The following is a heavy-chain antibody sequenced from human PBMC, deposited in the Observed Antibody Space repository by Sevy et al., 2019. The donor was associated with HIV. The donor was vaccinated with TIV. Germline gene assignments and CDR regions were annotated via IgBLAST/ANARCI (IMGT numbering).Heavy chain of an antibody. V-gene: IGHV3-30*18. CDR2: ISSDGSYR. CDR1: GFTFGTYD. D-gene: IGHD3-16*01. J-gene: IGHJ6*02. Sequence: WGSLRLSCAASGFTFGTYDMHWVRQAPGKGLEWVAIISSDGSYRYYADSVRGRFSMSRDNSKNTMYLQISGLLIEDTAVYYCAKNRPPGGSLFSRHGMDVWGRGTTVTVSS. CDR3: AKNRPPGGSLFSRHGMDV.